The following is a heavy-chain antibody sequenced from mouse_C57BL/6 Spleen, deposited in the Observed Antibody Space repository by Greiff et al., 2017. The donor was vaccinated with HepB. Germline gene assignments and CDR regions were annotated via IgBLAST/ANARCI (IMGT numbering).Heavy chain of an antibody. CDR2: IYPGDGDT. V-gene: IGHV1-82*01. Sequence: QVQLQQSGPELVKPGASVKISCKASGYAFSSSWMNWVKQRPGKGLEWIGRIYPGDGDTNYNGKFKGKATLTADKSSSTAYMQLSSLTSEDSAVYFCARDYDSNYEGGKDFDYWGQGTTLTVSS. D-gene: IGHD2-5*01. J-gene: IGHJ2*01. CDR3: ARDYDSNYEGGKDFDY. CDR1: GYAFSSSW.